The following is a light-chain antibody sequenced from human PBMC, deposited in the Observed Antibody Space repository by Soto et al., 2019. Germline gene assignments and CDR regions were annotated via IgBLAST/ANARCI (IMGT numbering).Light chain of an antibody. CDR2: AAS. CDR3: QQSYSTSIT. J-gene: IGKJ3*01. Sequence: DIQMTQSPSSLSASVGDRVTITCRASQSINSYLNWYQQQPGKAPKLLIYAASSLESGVPSRLSGSGSGTDFTLTISSLQPEDFATYYCQQSYSTSITFGPGTKVDIK. CDR1: QSINSY. V-gene: IGKV1-39*01.